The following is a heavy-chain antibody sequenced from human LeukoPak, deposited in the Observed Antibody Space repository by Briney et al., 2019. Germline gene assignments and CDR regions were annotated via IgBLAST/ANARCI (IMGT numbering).Heavy chain of an antibody. V-gene: IGHV4-31*03. J-gene: IGHJ4*02. CDR2: IYYSGST. CDR3: ARENSGSYREFDY. D-gene: IGHD1-26*01. CDR1: GGSISSGGYY. Sequence: SQTLSLTCTVSGGSISSGGYYWSWIRQHPGKGLEWIGYIYYSGSTYYNPSLKSRVTISVDTSKNQFSLKLSSVTAADTAVFYCARENSGSYREFDYWGQGTLVTVSS.